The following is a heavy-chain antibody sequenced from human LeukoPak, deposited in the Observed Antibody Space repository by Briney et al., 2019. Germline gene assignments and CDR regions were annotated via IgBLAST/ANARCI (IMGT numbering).Heavy chain of an antibody. CDR3: ATLITMVLFY. D-gene: IGHD3-10*01. CDR2: ISGSGGST. V-gene: IGHV3-23*01. J-gene: IGHJ4*02. Sequence: PGRSLRLSCAASGFTFSSYAMSWVRQAPGKGLEWVSAISGSGGSTYYADSVKGRFTISRDNSKNTLYLQMHSLRADDTAVYYCATLITMVLFYWGQGTLVTVSS. CDR1: GFTFSSYA.